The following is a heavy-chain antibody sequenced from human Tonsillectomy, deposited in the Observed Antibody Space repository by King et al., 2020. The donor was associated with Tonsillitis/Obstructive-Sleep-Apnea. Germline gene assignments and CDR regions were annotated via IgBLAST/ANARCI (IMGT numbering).Heavy chain of an antibody. D-gene: IGHD2-2*01. CDR3: ASEPDVVVPAAAIDY. CDR1: GGSISSSSYY. V-gene: IGHV4-39*01. Sequence: QLQESGPGLVKPSETLSLTCTVSGGSISSSSYYWGWIRQPPGKGLEWIGSIYYSGCTYYNPSLKSRVTISVDTSKNQFSLKLSSVTAADTAVYYCASEPDVVVPAAAIDYWGQGTLVTVSS. J-gene: IGHJ4*02. CDR2: IYYSGCT.